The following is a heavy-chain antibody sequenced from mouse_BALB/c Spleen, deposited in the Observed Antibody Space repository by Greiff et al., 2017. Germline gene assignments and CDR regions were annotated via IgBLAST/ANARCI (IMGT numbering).Heavy chain of an antibody. D-gene: IGHD2-4*01. J-gene: IGHJ4*01. Sequence: VQLKESGPGLVAPSQSLSITCTVSGFSLTSYGVHWVRQPPGKGLEWLGVIWAGGSTNYNSALMSRLSISKDNSKSQVFLKMNSLQTDDTAMYYCARDMITTLYYAMDYWGQGTSVTVSS. V-gene: IGHV2-9*02. CDR3: ARDMITTLYYAMDY. CDR2: IWAGGST. CDR1: GFSLTSYG.